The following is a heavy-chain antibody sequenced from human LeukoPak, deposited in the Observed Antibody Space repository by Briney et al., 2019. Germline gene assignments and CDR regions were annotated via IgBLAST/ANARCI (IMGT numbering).Heavy chain of an antibody. CDR3: ARDGPWIQLWLPSRGYFDY. CDR2: ISYDGSNK. V-gene: IGHV3-30-3*01. Sequence: GGSLRLSCAASGFTLKNAWMHWVRQAPGKGLEWVAVISYDGSNKYYADSVKGRFTISRDNSKNTLYLQMNSLRAEDTAVYYCARDGPWIQLWLPSRGYFDYWGQGTLVTVSS. D-gene: IGHD5-18*01. CDR1: GFTLKNAW. J-gene: IGHJ4*02.